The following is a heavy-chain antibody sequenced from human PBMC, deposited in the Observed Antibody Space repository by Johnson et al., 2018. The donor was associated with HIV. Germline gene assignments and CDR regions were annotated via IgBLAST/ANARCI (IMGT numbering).Heavy chain of an antibody. D-gene: IGHD5-12*01. CDR2: IYRGDRA. J-gene: IGHJ3*02. CDR1: GFTVSDKY. V-gene: IGHV3-66*04. Sequence: EVQLVESGGGLVKPGGSLRLSCAASGFTVSDKYISWVRQAPGKGLEWVSVIYRGDRAYYADSVKGRFMISRDSSKNTLYLQMNRLPADDTAVYYCARLRGYSGYDSFDIWGQGTMVTVSS. CDR3: ARLRGYSGYDSFDI.